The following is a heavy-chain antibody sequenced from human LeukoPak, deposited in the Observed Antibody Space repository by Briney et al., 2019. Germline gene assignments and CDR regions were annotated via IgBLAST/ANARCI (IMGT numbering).Heavy chain of an antibody. CDR3: ARVPGFDY. CDR2: IKPGGSEG. Sequence: GGSLRLSCATSGFPISDFSMSWVRQPPGKGLEWVANIKPGGSEGYYVDSVKGRFTISRDNAKNSLDLQMNSLRAEDTAVYYCARVPGFDYWGQGTLVTVSS. V-gene: IGHV3-7*01. J-gene: IGHJ4*02. CDR1: GFPISDFS.